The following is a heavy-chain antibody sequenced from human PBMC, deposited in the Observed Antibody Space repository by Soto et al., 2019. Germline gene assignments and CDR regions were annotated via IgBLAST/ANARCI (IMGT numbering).Heavy chain of an antibody. CDR2: ISGSGGST. Sequence: GGSLRLSCAASGFSFGNYAINWVRQAPGRGLEWVSAISGSGGSTYYAESVKGRFTIARDNPKSTLYLQMSSLSAEDTAVYFCAKDLRHYFTMGNPFGGIGVWGQGTTVTVSS. J-gene: IGHJ6*02. CDR3: AKDLRHYFTMGNPFGGIGV. D-gene: IGHD3-10*01. CDR1: GFSFGNYA. V-gene: IGHV3-23*01.